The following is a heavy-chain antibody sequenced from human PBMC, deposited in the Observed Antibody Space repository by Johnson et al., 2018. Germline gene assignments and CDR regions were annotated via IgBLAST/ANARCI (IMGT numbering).Heavy chain of an antibody. V-gene: IGHV3-30*18. J-gene: IGHJ6*02. CDR1: GFSFSNYG. D-gene: IGHD5-12*01. CDR2: ISYDGSNK. CDR3: AKDSKGIYLHYYGLDV. Sequence: VQLLETGGGVVQPGRSLRLSCAASGFSFSNYGMHWVRQAPGKGLEWVAVISYDGSNKYYADSVKGRFTISRDNSKNIIFLQMNSLRAEDTAVYYCAKDSKGIYLHYYGLDVWGQGTTVIVSS.